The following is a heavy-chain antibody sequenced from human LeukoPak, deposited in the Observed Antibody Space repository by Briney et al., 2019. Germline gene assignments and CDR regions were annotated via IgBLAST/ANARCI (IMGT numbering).Heavy chain of an antibody. CDR2: ISAYNGNT. J-gene: IGHJ5*02. CDR3: ARVSTAATPLGGFDP. CDR1: GYTFTSYG. D-gene: IGHD2-2*01. Sequence: GASVKVSCKASGYTFTSYGISWVRQAPGQGLEWMGWISAYNGNTNYAQKLRGRVTMTTDTSTSTAYMELRSLRSDDTAVYYCARVSTAATPLGGFDPWGQGTLVTVSS. V-gene: IGHV1-18*04.